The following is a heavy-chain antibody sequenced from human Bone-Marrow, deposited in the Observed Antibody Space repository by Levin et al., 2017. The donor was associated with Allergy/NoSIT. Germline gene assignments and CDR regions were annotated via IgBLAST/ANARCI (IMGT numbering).Heavy chain of an antibody. Sequence: GESLKISCKTFGYTFATYGISWLRQAPGQGLEWMGWIRVSSGDTNYAQKVQGRVTMTTDTSTSTAYMELRSLTSDDTAVYYYARGASGHILFDYWGQGTLVTVSS. CDR3: ARGASGHILFDY. V-gene: IGHV1-18*01. CDR1: GYTFATYG. J-gene: IGHJ4*02. CDR2: IRVSSGDT. D-gene: IGHD2/OR15-2a*01.